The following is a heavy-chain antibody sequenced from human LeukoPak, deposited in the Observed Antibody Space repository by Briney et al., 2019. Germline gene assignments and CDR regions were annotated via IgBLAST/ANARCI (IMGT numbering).Heavy chain of an antibody. D-gene: IGHD5-12*01. CDR2: IVVGSGNT. J-gene: IGHJ4*02. V-gene: IGHV1-58*02. Sequence: ASVKVSCKASGFTFTSSAMQWVRQARGQRLEWIGWIVVGSGNTNYAQKFQERVTITRDMSTSTAYMELSSLRSEDTAVYYCAAGDGYTPLGGDYWGQGTLVTVSS. CDR1: GFTFTSSA. CDR3: AAGDGYTPLGGDY.